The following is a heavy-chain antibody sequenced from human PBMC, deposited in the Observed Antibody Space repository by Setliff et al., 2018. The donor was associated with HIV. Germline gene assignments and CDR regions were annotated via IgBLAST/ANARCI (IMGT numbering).Heavy chain of an antibody. CDR1: GFTFSSYA. CDR3: ARSVIGYYYYGMDV. CDR2: ISYDGSNK. J-gene: IGHJ6*02. Sequence: PGGSLRLSCAASGFTFSSYAMHWIRQAPGKGLEWVAVISYDGSNKYYADSVKGRVTISRDNAKNTLYLQMNSPRAEDTSVYYCARSVIGYYYYGMDVWGQGTLVTVSS. D-gene: IGHD3-10*01. V-gene: IGHV3-30*01.